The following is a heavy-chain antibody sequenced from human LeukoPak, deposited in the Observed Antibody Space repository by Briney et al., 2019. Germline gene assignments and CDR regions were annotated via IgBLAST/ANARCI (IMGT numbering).Heavy chain of an antibody. CDR3: ARDLYSGPSSSYDGFDI. D-gene: IGHD2-21*01. CDR1: GYSFTSYA. V-gene: IGHV7-4-1*02. J-gene: IGHJ3*02. CDR2: INTNTGNP. Sequence: ASVKLSCKASGYSFTSYAMNWVRQAPGQGLEWMGCINTNTGNPTYAQCITGRFVFSLDTSVSTAYLQISSLQAEDTAMYYCARDLYSGPSSSYDGFDIWGQGTMVTVSS.